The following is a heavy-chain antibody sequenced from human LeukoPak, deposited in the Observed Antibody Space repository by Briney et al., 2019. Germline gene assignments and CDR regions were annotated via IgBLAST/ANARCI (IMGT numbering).Heavy chain of an antibody. CDR2: ISGSGGIT. CDR1: GFTFSSYA. Sequence: GSLRLSCAASGFTFSSYAMSWVRQAPGKGLEWVSGISGSGGITYYADSVKGRFTTSRDNSKNTLYLQMNSLRAEDTAEYYCAKDPAAEKPYYFDFWGQGTLVTVSS. CDR3: AKDPAAEKPYYFDF. D-gene: IGHD6-13*01. J-gene: IGHJ4*02. V-gene: IGHV3-23*01.